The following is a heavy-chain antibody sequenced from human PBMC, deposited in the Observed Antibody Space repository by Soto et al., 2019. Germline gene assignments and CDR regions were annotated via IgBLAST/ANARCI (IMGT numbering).Heavy chain of an antibody. Sequence: SDTLSLTCNLAGVSVCYGSYYWSWIRPPPWKGLEWIGYIYYSVSTNYNPSLKSRVTISVDTSKNQFSLKLSSVTAADTAVYYCARHNRPIAVADYYFDYWGQGTMVTSPQ. D-gene: IGHD6-19*01. V-gene: IGHV4-61*01. CDR2: IYYSVST. CDR3: ARHNRPIAVADYYFDY. CDR1: GVSVCYGSYY. J-gene: IGHJ4*02.